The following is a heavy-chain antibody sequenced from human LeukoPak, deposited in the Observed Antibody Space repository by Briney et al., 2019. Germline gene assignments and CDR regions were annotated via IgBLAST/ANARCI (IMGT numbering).Heavy chain of an antibody. V-gene: IGHV1-8*01. CDR2: LNPNSGNT. CDR1: GYTFTSYD. Sequence: ASVKVSCKASGYTFTSYDINWGRQAPGEGLEWMGWLNPNSGNTGYAQKFQGRVTMTRNTSISTAYMELSSLTAEDTAVYYCARGRRNGDFWSGYDIDYWGQGILVTVSS. CDR3: ARGRRNGDFWSGYDIDY. J-gene: IGHJ4*02. D-gene: IGHD3-3*01.